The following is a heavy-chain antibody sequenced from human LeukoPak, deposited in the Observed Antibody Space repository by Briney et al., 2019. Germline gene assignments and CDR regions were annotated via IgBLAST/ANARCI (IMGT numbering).Heavy chain of an antibody. D-gene: IGHD3-10*01. J-gene: IGHJ4*02. CDR2: INPNSGGT. V-gene: IGHV1-2*02. CDR3: ARVGFYYGSGSDY. Sequence: GASVKVSCKASGYSFTGYYMHWVRQAPGQGLEWMGWINPNSGGTNYAQNFQGRVTMTRDTSISTAYMELSRLRSDDTAVYYCARVGFYYGSGSDYWGQGTLVTVSS. CDR1: GYSFTGYY.